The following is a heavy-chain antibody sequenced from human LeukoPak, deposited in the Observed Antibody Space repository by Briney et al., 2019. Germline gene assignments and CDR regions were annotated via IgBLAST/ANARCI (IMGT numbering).Heavy chain of an antibody. D-gene: IGHD4-17*01. V-gene: IGHV1-2*02. Sequence: ASVKVSCKASGYTFTGYYMHWVRQAPGQGLEWMGWINPNSGGTNCAQKFQGRVTMTRDTSISTAYMELSRLRSDDTAVYYCARGGGAYYGDYDSDYWGQGTLVTVS. J-gene: IGHJ4*02. CDR1: GYTFTGYY. CDR2: INPNSGGT. CDR3: ARGGGAYYGDYDSDY.